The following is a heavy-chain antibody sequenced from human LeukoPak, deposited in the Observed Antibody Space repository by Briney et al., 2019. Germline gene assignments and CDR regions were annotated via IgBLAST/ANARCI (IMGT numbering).Heavy chain of an antibody. Sequence: GGSLRLSCAASGNYWMHWVRQVPGKGLVWVSHINSDGSWTSYADSVKGRFTISRDNAKNSLYLQMNSLRAEDTAVYYCARDSHASSWYQDFWGQGTLVIVSS. V-gene: IGHV3-74*01. D-gene: IGHD6-13*01. CDR1: GNYW. CDR2: INSDGSWT. J-gene: IGHJ4*02. CDR3: ARDSHASSWYQDF.